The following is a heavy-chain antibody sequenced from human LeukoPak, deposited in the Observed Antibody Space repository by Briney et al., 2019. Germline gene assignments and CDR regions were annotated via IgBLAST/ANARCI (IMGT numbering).Heavy chain of an antibody. D-gene: IGHD2-2*01. CDR1: GFNFSHYS. Sequence: PGGSLGLSCAASGFNFSHYSMHWVRQAPGKGLEWVTVISYDGDKQYYTDYVKGRFTFSRDNSKNTLYLQMNSLTPEDTAVYYCAREMIPSFNFDYWGQGALVTVSS. CDR3: AREMIPSFNFDY. J-gene: IGHJ4*02. CDR2: ISYDGDKQ. V-gene: IGHV3-30*04.